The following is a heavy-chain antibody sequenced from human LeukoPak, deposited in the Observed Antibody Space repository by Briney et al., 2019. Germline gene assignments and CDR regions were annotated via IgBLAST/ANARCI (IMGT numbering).Heavy chain of an antibody. Sequence: GGSLRLSCAASGFTFSDYYMSWIRQAPGKGLEWVSYISSSGSTIYYADSVKGRFTISRDNAKNSLYLQMNSLRAEDTAVYYCARSPFMAARSYFDYWGQGTLVTVSS. V-gene: IGHV3-11*04. J-gene: IGHJ4*02. CDR2: ISSSGSTI. CDR1: GFTFSDYY. CDR3: ARSPFMAARSYFDY. D-gene: IGHD6-6*01.